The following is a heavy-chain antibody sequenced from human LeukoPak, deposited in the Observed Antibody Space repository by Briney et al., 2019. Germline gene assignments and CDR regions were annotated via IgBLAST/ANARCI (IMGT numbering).Heavy chain of an antibody. CDR1: GFTFSSYS. Sequence: PGGSLRLSCAASGFTFSSYSMNWVRQAPGKGLEWVSAISGSGGSTYYADSVKGRFTISRDNSKNTLYLQMNSLRAEDTAVYYCAKDPYCSSTSCHDNWFDPWGQGTLVTVSS. D-gene: IGHD2-2*01. V-gene: IGHV3-23*01. J-gene: IGHJ5*02. CDR2: ISGSGGST. CDR3: AKDPYCSSTSCHDNWFDP.